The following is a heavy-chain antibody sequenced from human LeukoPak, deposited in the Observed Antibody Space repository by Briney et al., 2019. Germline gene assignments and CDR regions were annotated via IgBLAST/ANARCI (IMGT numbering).Heavy chain of an antibody. J-gene: IGHJ4*02. V-gene: IGHV1-2*02. D-gene: IGHD6-19*01. CDR3: ARGLAVAGPGPDY. CDR2: INPNSGGT. CDR1: GYTFTGYY. Sequence: ASVKVSCKASGYTFTGYYMHWVRQAPGQGLEWMGWINPNSGGTNYAQKFQGRVTMTRDTSISTAYMELSRLRSDDTAVYYCARGLAVAGPGPDYWGQGTLVTLSS.